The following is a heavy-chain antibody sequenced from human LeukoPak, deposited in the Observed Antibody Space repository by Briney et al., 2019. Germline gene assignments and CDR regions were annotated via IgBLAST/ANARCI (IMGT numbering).Heavy chain of an antibody. CDR3: ARGPPLYRDVVVPAAFFDY. Sequence: SVTVSFTSSGGTFSSYANSWVRQAPGQGLEWMGGIIPIFGTANYAQKFQGRVTITTDESTSTAYMELSSLRSEDTAVYYCARGPPLYRDVVVPAAFFDYWGQGTLVTVSS. CDR2: IIPIFGTA. D-gene: IGHD2-2*01. CDR1: GGTFSSYA. V-gene: IGHV1-69*05. J-gene: IGHJ4*02.